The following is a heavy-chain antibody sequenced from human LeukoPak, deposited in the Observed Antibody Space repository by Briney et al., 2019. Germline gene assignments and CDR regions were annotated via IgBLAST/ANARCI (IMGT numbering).Heavy chain of an antibody. V-gene: IGHV4-39*01. CDR3: ARPNYYYDSSGYYYQYLDY. CDR2: IYYSGST. Sequence: SETLSLTCTVSGGSISSSSYYWGWIRQPPGKGLGWIGSIYYSGSTYYNPSLKSRVTISVDTSKNQFSLKLSSVTAADTAVYYCARPNYYYDSSGYYYQYLDYWGQGTLVTVSS. J-gene: IGHJ4*02. D-gene: IGHD3-22*01. CDR1: GGSISSSSYY.